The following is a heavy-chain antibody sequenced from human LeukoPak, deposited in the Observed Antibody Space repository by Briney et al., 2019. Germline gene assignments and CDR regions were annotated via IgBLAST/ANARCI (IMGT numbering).Heavy chain of an antibody. V-gene: IGHV4-39*01. Sequence: PSETLSLTCTVSGGSISSSSYYWGWIRQPPGKGLEWTGSIYYSGSTYYNPSLKSRVTISVDTSKNQFSLKLSSVTAADTAVYYCARHGVGSSWSYYYYYMDVWGKGTTVTVSS. CDR1: GGSISSSSYY. CDR3: ARHGVGSSWSYYYYYMDV. CDR2: IYYSGST. D-gene: IGHD6-13*01. J-gene: IGHJ6*03.